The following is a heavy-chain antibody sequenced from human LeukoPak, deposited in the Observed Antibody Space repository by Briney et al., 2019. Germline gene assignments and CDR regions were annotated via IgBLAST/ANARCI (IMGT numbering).Heavy chain of an antibody. J-gene: IGHJ4*02. CDR1: GFTFSTSW. CDR2: IKQDGSEI. D-gene: IGHD1-26*01. CDR3: ARSGRYYPD. V-gene: IGHV3-7*01. Sequence: GGSLRLSCAASGFTFSTSWMSWVRQAPGKRLEWVANIKQDGSEIYYVDSVRSRFTISRDNAENSVSLQMNSLRAEDTAVYYCARSGRYYPDWGQGTLVTVSS.